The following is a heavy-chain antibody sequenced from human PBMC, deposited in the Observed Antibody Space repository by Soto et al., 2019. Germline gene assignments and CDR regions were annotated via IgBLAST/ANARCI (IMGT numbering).Heavy chain of an antibody. CDR1: GFTFSSYG. CDR3: ARELKVRVRSRRGMGV. J-gene: IGHJ6*02. D-gene: IGHD3-10*01. Sequence: QVQLVESGGGLVQPGGSLRLSCAACGFTFSSYGLHWVRQAPGKGLEWVAVIWYDGSNKYYADSVKGRFTLSRDTSENTLYLQINSLRAEDTGVYYCARELKVRVRSRRGMGVWGQGTTVTVSS. CDR2: IWYDGSNK. V-gene: IGHV3-33*01.